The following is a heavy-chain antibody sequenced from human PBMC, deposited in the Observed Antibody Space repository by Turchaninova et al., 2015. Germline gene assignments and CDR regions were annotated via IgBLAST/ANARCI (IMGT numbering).Heavy chain of an antibody. CDR2: SNTSATH. V-gene: IGHV4-34*01. CDR3: AGSVVRVWEWMDGDV. Sequence: IAYCWCWSRQPAGRGLGCNWESNTSATHHDNSLLKSRGTISVDTSKNQIALRRRSVTAADTAVYYCAGSVVRVWEWMDGDVWGKGTMVTVS. J-gene: IGHJ6*03. D-gene: IGHD3-3*01. CDR1: IAYC.